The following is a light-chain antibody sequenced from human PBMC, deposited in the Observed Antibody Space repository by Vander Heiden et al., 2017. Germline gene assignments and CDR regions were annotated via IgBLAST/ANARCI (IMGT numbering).Light chain of an antibody. CDR3: QVWDSGRRL. CDR1: NIEDKN. V-gene: IGLV3-9*01. CDR2: RDS. J-gene: IGLJ2*01. Sequence: SYDLTQPLSVSVALGQTASITCGGHNIEDKNVHWYRQRPGPAPMLVIYRDSSPPAGIPERFSGSNSGTTATLISSGAETADESDYYCQVWDSGRRLFGGGTKLTVL.